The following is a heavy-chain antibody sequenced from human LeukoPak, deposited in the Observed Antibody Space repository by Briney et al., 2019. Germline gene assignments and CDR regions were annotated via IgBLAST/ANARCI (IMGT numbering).Heavy chain of an antibody. CDR3: ARSPTKRVPEDY. J-gene: IGHJ4*02. D-gene: IGHD2-2*01. Sequence: SETLSLTCTVSSGSIFNNNWWSWVRQPPGKGLEWIGQIFHSGSTSYSPSLKSRVTISMDKSKNQISLRLTSVTAADTAVYYCARSPTKRVPEDYWGQGTLVTVSS. CDR2: IFHSGST. CDR1: SGSIFNNNW. V-gene: IGHV4-4*02.